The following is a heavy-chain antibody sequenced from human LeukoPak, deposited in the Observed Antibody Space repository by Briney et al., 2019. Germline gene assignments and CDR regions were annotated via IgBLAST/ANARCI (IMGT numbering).Heavy chain of an antibody. Sequence: GRSLRLSCAASGFTFSSHGIHWVRQAPGKGLEWVAVISYVGSNKYYVHYVKGRFTISRDNSKNTLYMQMISLRAEDTALYYCAKGPRQWLVLDGFDIWGQGKMVTVSS. CDR1: GFTFSSHG. CDR3: AKGPRQWLVLDGFDI. V-gene: IGHV3-30*18. D-gene: IGHD6-19*01. J-gene: IGHJ3*02. CDR2: ISYVGSNK.